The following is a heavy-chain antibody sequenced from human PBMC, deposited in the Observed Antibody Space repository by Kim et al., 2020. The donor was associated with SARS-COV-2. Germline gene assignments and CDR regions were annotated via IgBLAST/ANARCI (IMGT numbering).Heavy chain of an antibody. CDR1: GFTVSSNY. J-gene: IGHJ4*02. V-gene: IGHV3-53*01. D-gene: IGHD3-22*01. Sequence: GGSLRLSCAASGFTVSSNYMSWVRQAPGKGLEWVSVIYSGGSTYYADSVKGRFTISRDNSKNTLYLQMNSLRAEDTAVYYCARSAHYYDSSGYYVPFDYWGQGTLVTVSS. CDR2: IYSGGST. CDR3: ARSAHYYDSSGYYVPFDY.